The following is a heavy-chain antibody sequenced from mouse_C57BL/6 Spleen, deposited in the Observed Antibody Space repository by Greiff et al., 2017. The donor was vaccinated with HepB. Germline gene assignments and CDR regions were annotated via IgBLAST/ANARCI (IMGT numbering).Heavy chain of an antibody. CDR3: ARHGSSYGFAY. CDR1: GFNIKDYY. CDR2: IDPEDGET. J-gene: IGHJ3*01. Sequence: EVQLQQSGAELVKPGASVKLSCTASGFNIKDYYMHWVKQRTEQGLEWIGRIDPEDGETKYAPKFQGKATITADTSSNNAYLQLSSLTSEDTAVYYCARHGSSYGFAYWGQGTLVTVSA. D-gene: IGHD1-1*01. V-gene: IGHV14-2*01.